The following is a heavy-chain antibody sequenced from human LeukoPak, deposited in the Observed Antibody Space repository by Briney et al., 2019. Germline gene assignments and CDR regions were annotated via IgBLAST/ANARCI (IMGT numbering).Heavy chain of an antibody. J-gene: IGHJ4*02. CDR3: ARDCRYKVPAATFDY. Sequence: GRSLRLSCAASGFTFSSYAMYWVRQAPGKGLEWVAVISYDGSNKHYADSVKGRFTISRDNSKNTLYLQMNSLRAEDTAVYYCARDCRYKVPAATFDYWGQGTLVTVSS. D-gene: IGHD2-2*01. V-gene: IGHV3-30*04. CDR1: GFTFSSYA. CDR2: ISYDGSNK.